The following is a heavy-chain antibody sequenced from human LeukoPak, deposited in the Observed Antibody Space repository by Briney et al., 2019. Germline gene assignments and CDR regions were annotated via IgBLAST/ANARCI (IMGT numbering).Heavy chain of an antibody. CDR3: ARDRGVGAPDY. D-gene: IGHD1-26*01. CDR2: IYSGGST. CDR1: GFTVSSNY. Sequence: SGGSLRLSCAASGFTVSSNYMSWVRQAPGKGLEWVSVIYSGGSTNYADSVKGRFTISRDNVKNALYLEMNSLRAEDTAVYYCARDRGVGAPDYWGQGTLVTVSS. V-gene: IGHV3-53*01. J-gene: IGHJ4*02.